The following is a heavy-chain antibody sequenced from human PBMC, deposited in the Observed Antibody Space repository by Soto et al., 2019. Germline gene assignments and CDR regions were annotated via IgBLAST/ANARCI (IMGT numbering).Heavy chain of an antibody. CDR3: ARYSGTYYVY. CDR1: GGSISDYY. Sequence: ETLSLTCTVSGGSISDYYWTWIRQPPGKGLEWIGFISYSGSTSYNPSLKSRVTMAVDTSKRQFSLKLTSVTAADTAIYYCARYSGTYYVYWGQGALVTVSS. CDR2: ISYSGST. D-gene: IGHD1-26*01. J-gene: IGHJ4*02. V-gene: IGHV4-59*01.